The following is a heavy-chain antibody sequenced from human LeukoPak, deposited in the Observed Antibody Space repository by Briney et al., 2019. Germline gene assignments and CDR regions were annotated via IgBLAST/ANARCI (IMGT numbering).Heavy chain of an antibody. CDR3: VKGQYTGYDYPYYMHV. CDR1: GFTFYKYA. CDR2: LSGSGDQT. V-gene: IGHV3-23*01. J-gene: IGHJ6*03. Sequence: GSLRLSCVASGFTFYKYAMSWVRQVPGTGLEWVSGLSGSGDQTYYGDSVRGRFTISRDNSKNTVFLQMNSLRAGDTALYYCVKGQYTGYDYPYYMHVWGKGTTVTVSS. D-gene: IGHD5-12*01.